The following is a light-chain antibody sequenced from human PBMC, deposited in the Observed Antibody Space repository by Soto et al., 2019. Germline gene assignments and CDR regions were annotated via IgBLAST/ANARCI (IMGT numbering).Light chain of an antibody. J-gene: IGLJ1*01. Sequence: QPVLPQPPSASGTPGQRVTISCSGSNSNIGSNTVNWFQQLPGAAPKLLIHSDNQRPSGVPDRFSGSKSGTSASLAISGLQSEDEADFYCAAWDDSLNSYVFGIGTKLTVL. V-gene: IGLV1-44*01. CDR1: NSNIGSNT. CDR2: SDN. CDR3: AAWDDSLNSYV.